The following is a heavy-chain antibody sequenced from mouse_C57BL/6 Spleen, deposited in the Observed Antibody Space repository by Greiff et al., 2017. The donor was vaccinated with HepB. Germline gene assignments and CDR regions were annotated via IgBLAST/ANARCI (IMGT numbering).Heavy chain of an antibody. D-gene: IGHD1-1*01. J-gene: IGHJ3*01. Sequence: LQESGAELARPGASVKLSCKASGYTFTSYGISWVKQRTGQGLEWIGEIYPRSGNTYYNEKFKGKATLTADKSSSTAYMELRSLTSEDSAVYVCAREEGYYGSSYRGFAYWGQGTLVTVSA. CDR2: IYPRSGNT. V-gene: IGHV1-81*01. CDR1: GYTFTSYG. CDR3: AREEGYYGSSYRGFAY.